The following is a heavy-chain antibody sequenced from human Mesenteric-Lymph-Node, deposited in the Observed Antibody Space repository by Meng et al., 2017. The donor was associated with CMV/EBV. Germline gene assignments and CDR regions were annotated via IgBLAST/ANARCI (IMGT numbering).Heavy chain of an antibody. D-gene: IGHD2-2*01. V-gene: IGHV1-18*01. Sequence: ASVKVSCKASGYTFTSYGISWVRQAPGQGLEWMGWISAYNGNTNYAQKLQGRVTMTTDTSTSTAYMELSSLRSEDTAVYYCASARSPHCSSTSCQIFDPWGQGTLVTVSS. CDR1: GYTFTSYG. CDR3: ASARSPHCSSTSCQIFDP. CDR2: ISAYNGNT. J-gene: IGHJ5*02.